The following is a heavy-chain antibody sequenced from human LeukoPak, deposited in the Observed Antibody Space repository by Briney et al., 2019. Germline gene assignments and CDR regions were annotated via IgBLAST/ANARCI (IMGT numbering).Heavy chain of an antibody. V-gene: IGHV4-34*01. Sequence: SETLSLTCAVYGGSFSGYYWSWIRQPPRKGLEWIGEINHSGSTNYNPSLKSRVTISVDTSKNQFSLKLSSVTAADTAVYYCARGQYYYDSSGYFYWGQGTLVTVSS. CDR1: GGSFSGYY. CDR3: ARGQYYYDSSGYFY. J-gene: IGHJ4*02. CDR2: INHSGST. D-gene: IGHD3-22*01.